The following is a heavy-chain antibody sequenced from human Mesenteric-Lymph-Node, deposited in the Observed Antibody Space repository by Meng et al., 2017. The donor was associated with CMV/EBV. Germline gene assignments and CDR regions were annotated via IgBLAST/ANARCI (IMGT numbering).Heavy chain of an antibody. D-gene: IGHD3-16*02. CDR2: IYYSGGT. Sequence: SETLSLTCTVSGGSISSSNYYWSWIRQPPGKGLEWIGHIYYSGGTDYNPSLKSRVTIFVDTSKNQFSLKLSSVTVADTAVYYCAKDWHYVWATYRYLPDYWGQGTLVTVSS. V-gene: IGHV4-39*02. CDR3: AKDWHYVWATYRYLPDY. CDR1: GGSISSSNYY. J-gene: IGHJ4*02.